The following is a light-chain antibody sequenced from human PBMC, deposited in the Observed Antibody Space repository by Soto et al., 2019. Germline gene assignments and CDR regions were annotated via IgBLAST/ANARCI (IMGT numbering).Light chain of an antibody. J-gene: IGLJ1*01. CDR2: DVS. CDR3: SSYTSGSTFPFV. V-gene: IGLV2-14*01. Sequence: QSALTQPASVSGSPGQSITISCTGTSSDVGGYNYVSWYQQHPGKAPKLMIYDVSNRPSGVSNRFSGSKSGNTASLTISGLQAEDEADYYCSSYTSGSTFPFVFGTGTKLTVL. CDR1: SSDVGGYNY.